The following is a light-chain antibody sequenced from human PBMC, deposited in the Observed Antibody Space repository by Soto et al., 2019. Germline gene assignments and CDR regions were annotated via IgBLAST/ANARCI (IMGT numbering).Light chain of an antibody. CDR3: AAWDDSLNGRYV. Sequence: QLVLTQPPSASGTPGQRVTISCSGSSSNIGSNTVNWYRQLPGTAPKLLIYSNNQRPSGVPDRFSGSKSGTSASLAISGLQSEDEADYYCAAWDDSLNGRYVFGTGTKLTVL. CDR1: SSNIGSNT. V-gene: IGLV1-44*01. CDR2: SNN. J-gene: IGLJ1*01.